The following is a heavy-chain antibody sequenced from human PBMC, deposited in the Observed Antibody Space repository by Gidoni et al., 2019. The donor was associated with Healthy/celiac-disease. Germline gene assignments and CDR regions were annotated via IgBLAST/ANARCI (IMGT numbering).Heavy chain of an antibody. V-gene: IGHV3-15*01. D-gene: IGHD4-17*01. Sequence: GGTTDYAAPVKGRFTISRDDSKNTLYLQMNSLKTEDTAVYYCTTSYDYGDYVYDYWGQGTLVTVSS. J-gene: IGHJ4*02. CDR3: TTSYDYGDYVYDY. CDR2: GGTT.